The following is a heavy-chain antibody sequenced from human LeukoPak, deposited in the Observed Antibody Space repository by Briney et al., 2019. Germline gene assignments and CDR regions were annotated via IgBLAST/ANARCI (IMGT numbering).Heavy chain of an antibody. CDR3: ARVWGNDFWSGYYSVDFDY. J-gene: IGHJ4*02. Sequence: ASVKVSCKASGYTFTSYGISWVRQAPGQGLEWMGWISAYNGNTNYAQKLQGRVTMTTDTSTSTAYMELRSLRSDDTAVYYCARVWGNDFWSGYYSVDFDYWGQGTLVTVSS. D-gene: IGHD3-3*01. CDR2: ISAYNGNT. CDR1: GYTFTSYG. V-gene: IGHV1-18*01.